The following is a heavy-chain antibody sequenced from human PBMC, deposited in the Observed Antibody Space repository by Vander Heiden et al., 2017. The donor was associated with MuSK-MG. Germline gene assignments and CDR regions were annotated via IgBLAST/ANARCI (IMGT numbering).Heavy chain of an antibody. CDR3: ARGLVYCSGGSCYWYFDY. J-gene: IGHJ4*02. V-gene: IGHV3-21*01. CDR2: ISSSSSYI. CDR1: GFTFSSYS. Sequence: EVQLVESGGGLVKPGGSLRLSCAASGFTFSSYSMNWVRQAPGKGLEWVSSISSSSSYIYYADSVKGRVTISRDNAKNSLYLQMNSLRAEETAVYYCARGLVYCSGGSCYWYFDYWGQGTLVTVSS. D-gene: IGHD2-15*01.